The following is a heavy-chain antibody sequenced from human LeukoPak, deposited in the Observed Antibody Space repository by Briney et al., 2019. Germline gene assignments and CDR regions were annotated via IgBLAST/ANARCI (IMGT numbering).Heavy chain of an antibody. Sequence: SETLSLTCAVSGGSISSSNWWSWVRQPPGKGLEWIGEIYHSGSTNYNPSLKSRVTISVDKSKNQFSLKLSSVTAADTAVYYCARTGGYYYDSSGYYYGYWGQGTLVTVSS. D-gene: IGHD3-22*01. V-gene: IGHV4-4*02. J-gene: IGHJ4*02. CDR2: IYHSGST. CDR3: ARTGGYYYDSSGYYYGY. CDR1: GGSISSSNW.